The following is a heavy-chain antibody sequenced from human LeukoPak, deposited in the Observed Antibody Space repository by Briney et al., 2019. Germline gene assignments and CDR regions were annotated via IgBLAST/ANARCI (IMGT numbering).Heavy chain of an antibody. J-gene: IGHJ3*02. V-gene: IGHV3-30*02. CDR3: ARGRQLRLNEGDDAFDI. CDR2: IRYDGSNK. Sequence: GGSLRLSCAASGFTFSSYDIHWVRQAPGKGLEWVAFIRYDGSNKYYADSVRGRFTISRDNSKNTLYLQMNSLRAEDTAVYFCARGRQLRLNEGDDAFDIWGQGTMVTVSS. D-gene: IGHD1-1*01. CDR1: GFTFSSYD.